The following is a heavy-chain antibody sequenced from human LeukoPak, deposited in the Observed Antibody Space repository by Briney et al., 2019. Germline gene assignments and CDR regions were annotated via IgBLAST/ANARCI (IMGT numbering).Heavy chain of an antibody. D-gene: IGHD6-6*01. Sequence: SETLSLTCAVHGGSFSGYYWSWIRQPPGKGLEWIGEINHSGSTNYNPSLKSRVTISVDTSKNQFSLKLSSVTAADTAVYYCARNPSYSSSSDYWGQGTLVTVSS. V-gene: IGHV4-34*01. CDR2: INHSGST. CDR1: GGSFSGYY. J-gene: IGHJ4*02. CDR3: ARNPSYSSSSDY.